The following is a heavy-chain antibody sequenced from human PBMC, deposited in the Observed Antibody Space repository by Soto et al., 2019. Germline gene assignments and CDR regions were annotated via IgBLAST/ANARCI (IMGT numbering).Heavy chain of an antibody. Sequence: VELMQSGPEVKRPGTSVKVSCKASGYTFITSGINWVRQTPGQALEWVGWISPANGDKKYAQKFKDRVSLTSETSTDTVYMELTNLRSDDTAVYFCARGRYFATTHRQWWYFDFWGRGTPVTVSS. CDR3: ARGRYFATTHRQWWYFDF. J-gene: IGHJ2*01. CDR1: GYTFITSG. CDR2: ISPANGDK. D-gene: IGHD1-1*01. V-gene: IGHV1-18*01.